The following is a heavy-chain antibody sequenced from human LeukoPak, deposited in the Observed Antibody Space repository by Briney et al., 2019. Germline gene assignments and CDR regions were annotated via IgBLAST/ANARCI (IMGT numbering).Heavy chain of an antibody. D-gene: IGHD4-23*01. Sequence: ASVKVSCKASGGTFSSYAISWVRQAPGQGLEWMGRIIPILGIANYAQKFQGSVTITADKSTSTAYMELSSLRSEDTAMYYCARDGDGGNSDHWGQGTLVTVSS. CDR3: ARDGDGGNSDH. V-gene: IGHV1-69*04. CDR1: GGTFSSYA. J-gene: IGHJ4*02. CDR2: IIPILGIA.